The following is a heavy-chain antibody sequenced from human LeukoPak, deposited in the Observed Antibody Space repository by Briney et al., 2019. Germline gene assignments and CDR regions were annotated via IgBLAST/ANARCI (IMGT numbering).Heavy chain of an antibody. D-gene: IGHD3-3*01. V-gene: IGHV4-61*02. J-gene: IGHJ4*02. CDR1: GGSISSGSYY. CDR2: IYTSGST. CDR3: ARGDFWSGYRFDY. Sequence: SETLSLTCTVSGGSISSGSYYWSWIRQPAGKGLEWIGRIYTSGSTNYNPSLKSRVTISVDTSKNQFSLKLSSVTAADTAVYYCARGDFWSGYRFDYWGQGTLVTVSS.